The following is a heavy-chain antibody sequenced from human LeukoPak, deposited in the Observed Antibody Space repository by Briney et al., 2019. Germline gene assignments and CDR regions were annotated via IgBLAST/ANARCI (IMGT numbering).Heavy chain of an antibody. J-gene: IGHJ4*02. D-gene: IGHD1-26*01. Sequence: SETLSLTCTVSGGSISSYHWSWIRQPPGKGLEWIGYIYYSGSTNYNPSLKSRVTISVDTSKNQFSLKLSSVTAADTAVYYCAGGIVGATIYFDYWGQGTLVTVSS. CDR1: GGSISSYH. CDR3: AGGIVGATIYFDY. V-gene: IGHV4-59*01. CDR2: IYYSGST.